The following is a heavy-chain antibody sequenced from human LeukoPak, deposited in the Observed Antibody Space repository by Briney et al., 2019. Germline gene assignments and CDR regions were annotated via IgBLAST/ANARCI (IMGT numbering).Heavy chain of an antibody. CDR2: IYYSGST. D-gene: IGHD2-21*02. V-gene: IGHV4-59*08. Sequence: SETLSLTCTVSGGSISSYYWSWIRQPPGKGLEWIGYIYYSGSTNYNPSLKSRVTISVDTFKNQFSLKLSSVTAADTAVYYCARTPVVVVTAIPFFDYWGQGTLVTVSS. J-gene: IGHJ4*02. CDR3: ARTPVVVVTAIPFFDY. CDR1: GGSISSYY.